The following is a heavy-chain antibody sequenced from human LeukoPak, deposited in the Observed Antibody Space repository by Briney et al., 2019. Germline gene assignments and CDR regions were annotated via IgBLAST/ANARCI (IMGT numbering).Heavy chain of an antibody. CDR2: INPNSGGT. V-gene: IGHV1-2*02. CDR3: ARNLNPSYCSSTSCYAQQDYYFDY. CDR1: GYTFTSYG. Sequence: GASVKVSCKASGYTFTSYGISWVRQAPGQGLEWMGWINPNSGGTNYAQKFQGRVTMTRDTSISTAYMELSRLRSDDTAVYYCARNLNPSYCSSTSCYAQQDYYFDYWGQGTLVTVSS. D-gene: IGHD2-2*01. J-gene: IGHJ4*02.